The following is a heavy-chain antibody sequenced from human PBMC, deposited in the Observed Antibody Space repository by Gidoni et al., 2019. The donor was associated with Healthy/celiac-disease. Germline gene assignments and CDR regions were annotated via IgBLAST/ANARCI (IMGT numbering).Heavy chain of an antibody. CDR2: ISYDGSNK. V-gene: IGHV3-30*18. Sequence: QVQLVESGGGVVQPGRSLRLSCAASGFTFSSYGMHWVRQAPGKGLEWVAVISYDGSNKYYADSVKGRFTISRDNSKNTLYLQMNSLRAEDTAVYYCAKDEYSSSWYYYYYMDVWGKGTTVTVSS. D-gene: IGHD6-13*01. J-gene: IGHJ6*03. CDR1: GFTFSSYG. CDR3: AKDEYSSSWYYYYYMDV.